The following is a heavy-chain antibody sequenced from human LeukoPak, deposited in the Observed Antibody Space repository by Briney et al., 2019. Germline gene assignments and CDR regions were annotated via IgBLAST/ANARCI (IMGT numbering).Heavy chain of an antibody. CDR2: ISDSGNT. CDR1: GFTFSSYS. Sequence: GGSLRLSCAASGFTFSSYSMSWVRQAPGKGLEWVSAISDSGNTYHADSVKGRFTISRDSSKNTLFLQMNRLRPEDAAVYYCAKAPVTTCRGAYCYPFDYWGQGTLVTVSS. D-gene: IGHD2-21*01. J-gene: IGHJ4*02. CDR3: AKAPVTTCRGAYCYPFDY. V-gene: IGHV3-23*01.